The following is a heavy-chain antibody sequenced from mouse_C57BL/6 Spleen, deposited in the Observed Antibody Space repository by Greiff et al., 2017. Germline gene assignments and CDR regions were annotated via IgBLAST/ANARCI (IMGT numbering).Heavy chain of an antibody. CDR3: ARDTYGSSPDAMDY. Sequence: EVKLVESGPGRGKKAQSLSITCSVTGYAKSSGYYWKRIRQFPGKKREWRGDISDDGSNNYNPSLKNRISITRDTSKNQFFLKLNSVTTEDTATYYCARDTYGSSPDAMDYWGQGTSVTVSS. D-gene: IGHD1-1*01. CDR2: ISDDGSN. J-gene: IGHJ4*01. V-gene: IGHV3-6*01. CDR1: GYAKSSGYY.